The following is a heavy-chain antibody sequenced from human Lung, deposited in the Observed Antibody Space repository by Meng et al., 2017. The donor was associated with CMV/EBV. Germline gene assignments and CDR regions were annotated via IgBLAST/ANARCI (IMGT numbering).Heavy chain of an antibody. Sequence: GGSXRLXXAASGFTFSSYAMHWVRQAPGKGLEWVAVISYDGSNKYYADSVKGRFTISRDNSKNTLYLQMNSLRVEDTAVYYCTRGGGTISIFGVARIVGGMDVXGQGXTVTVS. CDR2: ISYDGSNK. V-gene: IGHV3-30*04. CDR3: TRGGGTISIFGVARIVGGMDV. J-gene: IGHJ6*02. CDR1: GFTFSSYA. D-gene: IGHD3-3*01.